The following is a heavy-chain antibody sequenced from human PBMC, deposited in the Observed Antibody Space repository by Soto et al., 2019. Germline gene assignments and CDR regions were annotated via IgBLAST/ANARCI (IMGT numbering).Heavy chain of an antibody. D-gene: IGHD1-1*01. J-gene: IGHJ6*02. CDR1: GDSVSSNSAA. CDR2: TYYRSKWYN. Sequence: PSQTLSLTCAISGDSVSSNSAAWNCIRQSPSRGLEWLGRTYYRSKWYNDYAVSVKSRITINPDTSKNQFSLQLNSVTPEDTAVYYCASEPGTPDYYYYYGMDVWGQGTTVTVSS. CDR3: ASEPGTPDYYYYYGMDV. V-gene: IGHV6-1*01.